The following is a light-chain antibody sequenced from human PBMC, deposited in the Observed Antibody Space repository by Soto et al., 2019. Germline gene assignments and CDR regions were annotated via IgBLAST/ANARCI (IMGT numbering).Light chain of an antibody. CDR1: QSVTSK. Sequence: EIVMTQSPATLSVSLGERATLSCRASQSVTSKLAWYQFRPGQAPRLLIYGASTRATGIPARFSGSGSGTEFTLTISSLQSEDIAIYYCQQYNNWPPITFGQGTKVEI. CDR3: QQYNNWPPIT. J-gene: IGKJ1*01. V-gene: IGKV3D-15*01. CDR2: GAS.